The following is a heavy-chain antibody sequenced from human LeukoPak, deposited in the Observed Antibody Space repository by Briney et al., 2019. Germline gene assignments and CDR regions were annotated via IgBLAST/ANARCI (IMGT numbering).Heavy chain of an antibody. V-gene: IGHV3-21*01. CDR2: ISSSSSYI. Sequence: GGSLRLSCSASGFTFSSYSMNWVRQTPGKGLEWVSSISSSSSYIYYADSVKGRFTISRDNAKNSLYLQMNSLRAEDTAVYYCARERVGIAGPDAFDIWGQGTMVTVSS. D-gene: IGHD6-13*01. J-gene: IGHJ3*02. CDR1: GFTFSSYS. CDR3: ARERVGIAGPDAFDI.